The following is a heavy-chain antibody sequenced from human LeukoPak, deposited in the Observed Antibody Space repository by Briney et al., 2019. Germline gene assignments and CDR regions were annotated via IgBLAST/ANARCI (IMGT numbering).Heavy chain of an antibody. D-gene: IGHD2-2*01. CDR1: GFSISSGYY. V-gene: IGHV4-38-2*01. CDR3: ARYPASIFIGAFDI. Sequence: SETLSLTCAVSGFSISSGYYWGWIRQPPGKGLEWIGSIYHSGSTDYNPSLQSRVTISVDTSKNQFSLNLTSVTAADTAVYYCARYPASIFIGAFDIWGQGTMVTVSS. CDR2: IYHSGST. J-gene: IGHJ3*02.